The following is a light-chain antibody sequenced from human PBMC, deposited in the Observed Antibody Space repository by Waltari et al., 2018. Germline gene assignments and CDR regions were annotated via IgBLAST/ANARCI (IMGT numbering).Light chain of an antibody. Sequence: QSALTQPASVSGTPGQSITISCSGTTSDVGSYDLVSWYQQHPGEAPKLLICDVFRRPTDPSSRFSGAKSGSTASLTISGLQPEDEADYYCCSYAGRGTYVFGSGTKVTVL. CDR1: TSDVGSYDL. V-gene: IGLV2-23*02. CDR3: CSYAGRGTYV. J-gene: IGLJ1*01. CDR2: DVF.